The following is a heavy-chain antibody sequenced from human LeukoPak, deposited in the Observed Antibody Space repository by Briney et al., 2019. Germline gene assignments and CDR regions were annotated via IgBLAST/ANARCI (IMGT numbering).Heavy chain of an antibody. CDR3: ASLDSSSWTDAFDI. J-gene: IGHJ3*02. CDR1: GFTVSSNY. V-gene: IGHV3-66*01. D-gene: IGHD6-13*01. Sequence: GGSLRRSCAASGFTVSSNYMSWVRQAPGKGLEWVSVIYSGGSTYYADSVKGRFTISRDNSKNTLYLQMNSLRAEDTAVYYCASLDSSSWTDAFDIWGQGTMVTVSS. CDR2: IYSGGST.